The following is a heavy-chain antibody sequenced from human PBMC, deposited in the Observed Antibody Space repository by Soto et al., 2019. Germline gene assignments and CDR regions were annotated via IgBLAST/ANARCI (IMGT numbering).Heavy chain of an antibody. CDR1: GFTFSNYG. D-gene: IGHD1-1*01. Sequence: QVQLGESGGGVVQPGRSLRLSCAASGFTFSNYGMHWVRQAPGKGLEWVIVISYDGNVAYYADSVKGRFTISRDNSKNTLYLQMNSLRTEATAMYYCAKEGPITNWYFDYWGQGTLVTVSS. CDR3: AKEGPITNWYFDY. J-gene: IGHJ4*02. V-gene: IGHV3-30*18. CDR2: ISYDGNVA.